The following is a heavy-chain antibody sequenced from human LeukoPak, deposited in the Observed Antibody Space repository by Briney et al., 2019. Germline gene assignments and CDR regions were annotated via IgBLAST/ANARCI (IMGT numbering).Heavy chain of an antibody. CDR1: GGSISSGGYY. J-gene: IGHJ6*02. Sequence: SETLSLTCTVSGGSISSGGYYWSWIRQHPGKGLEWIGYIYYSGSTYYNPSLKSRVTISVDTSKNQFSLKLSSVTAADTAVYYCASAARYSSSSAGEDYYYGMDVWGQGTTVTVSS. CDR3: ASAARYSSSSAGEDYYYGMDV. D-gene: IGHD6-6*01. CDR2: IYYSGST. V-gene: IGHV4-31*03.